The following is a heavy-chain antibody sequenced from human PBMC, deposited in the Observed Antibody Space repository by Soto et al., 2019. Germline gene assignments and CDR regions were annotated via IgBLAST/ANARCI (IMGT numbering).Heavy chain of an antibody. Sequence: QVQLVEFGGGVVQPGRSLRLSCAASGFTFSSYGMHWVRQAPGKGLEWVAVIWYDGSNKYYADSVKGRFTISRDNSKNTLYLQMNSLRAEDTAVYYCARDPAGYSSSWYAYYYYGMDVWGQGTTVTVSS. CDR1: GFTFSSYG. J-gene: IGHJ6*02. CDR3: ARDPAGYSSSWYAYYYYGMDV. D-gene: IGHD6-13*01. V-gene: IGHV3-33*01. CDR2: IWYDGSNK.